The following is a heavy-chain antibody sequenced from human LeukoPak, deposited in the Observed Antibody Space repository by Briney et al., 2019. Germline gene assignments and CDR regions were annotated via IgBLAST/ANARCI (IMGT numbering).Heavy chain of an antibody. J-gene: IGHJ4*02. V-gene: IGHV3-66*03. CDR2: IYSRGDT. CDR1: EFIVSINY. D-gene: IGHD5-12*01. CDR3: AKEVDRWFTGGGADY. Sequence: TGGSLRLSCAASEFIVSINYMTWVRQAPGKGLEWVSLIYSRGDTKYADSVKGRFTISRDNSKNTLYLQMNSLRAEDTAVYYCAKEVDRWFTGGGADYWGQGTLVTVSS.